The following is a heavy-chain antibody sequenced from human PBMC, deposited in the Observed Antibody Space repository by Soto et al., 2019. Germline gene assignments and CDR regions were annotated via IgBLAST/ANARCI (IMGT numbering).Heavy chain of an antibody. Sequence: SETLSLTCTVSGGSISGYYWSWIRQPPGKGLGWIGYMYNTGSTVYNPSFKSRVTISVDTSKNQFSLKLNSVTAADTAVYYCARDLWGYCGTDCYPLDVWGQGTTVTVS. V-gene: IGHV4-59*01. CDR3: ARDLWGYCGTDCYPLDV. J-gene: IGHJ6*02. CDR1: GGSISGYY. D-gene: IGHD2-21*02. CDR2: MYNTGST.